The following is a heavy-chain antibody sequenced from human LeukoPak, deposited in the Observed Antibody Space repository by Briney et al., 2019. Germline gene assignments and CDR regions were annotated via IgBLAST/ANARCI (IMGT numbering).Heavy chain of an antibody. D-gene: IGHD2/OR15-2a*01. V-gene: IGHV4-59*02. CDR1: VHSVYLSH. CDR3: SEGYFEPFDH. J-gene: IGHJ4*02. CDR2: LSHTGKT. Sequence: PSDPLTLLCNVSVHSVYLSHWMWTRQRPGKGRESIGCLSHTGKTNYKPSFKRPVRISLRSSNNHFSLTLTSVTAADTAVYYCSEGYFEPFDHWGQGILVTVSS.